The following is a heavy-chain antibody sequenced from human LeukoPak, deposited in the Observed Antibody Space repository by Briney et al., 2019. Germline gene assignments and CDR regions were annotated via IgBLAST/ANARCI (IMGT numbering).Heavy chain of an antibody. D-gene: IGHD2-2*02. J-gene: IGHJ6*03. CDR1: GGTFSSYA. Sequence: ASVKVSCKASGGTFSSYAISWVRQAPGQGLEWMGGIIPIFGTANYAQKLQGRVTITADESTSTAYMELSSLRSEDTAVYYCARVGADCSSTSCYRYYYYYMDVWGKGTTVTVSS. V-gene: IGHV1-69*13. CDR3: ARVGADCSSTSCYRYYYYYMDV. CDR2: IIPIFGTA.